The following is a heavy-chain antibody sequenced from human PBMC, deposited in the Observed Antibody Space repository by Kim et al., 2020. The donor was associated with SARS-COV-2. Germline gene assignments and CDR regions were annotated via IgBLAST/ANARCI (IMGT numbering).Heavy chain of an antibody. CDR2: ISAYNGNT. V-gene: IGHV1-18*01. J-gene: IGHJ5*02. D-gene: IGHD3-10*01. CDR1: GYTFTSYG. Sequence: ASVKVSCKASGYTFTSYGISWVRQAPGQGLEWMGWISAYNGNTNYAQKLQGRVTMTTDTSTSTAYMELRSLRSDDTAVYYCARDLVGYYGSTGGWFDPWGQGTLVTVSS. CDR3: ARDLVGYYGSTGGWFDP.